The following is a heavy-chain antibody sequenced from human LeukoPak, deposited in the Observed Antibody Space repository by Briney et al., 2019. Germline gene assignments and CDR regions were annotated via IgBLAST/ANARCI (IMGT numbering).Heavy chain of an antibody. D-gene: IGHD3-22*01. CDR1: GFTVSSNY. J-gene: IGHJ4*02. Sequence: GSLRLSCAASGFTVSSNYMSWVRQAPGKGLEWVSVIYSGGSTYSADSVKGRFTISRDNSKNTLYLQMNSLRAEDTAVYYCARDPNYDTTGHYYWGQGTLVTVSS. CDR2: IYSGGST. CDR3: ARDPNYDTTGHYY. V-gene: IGHV3-53*01.